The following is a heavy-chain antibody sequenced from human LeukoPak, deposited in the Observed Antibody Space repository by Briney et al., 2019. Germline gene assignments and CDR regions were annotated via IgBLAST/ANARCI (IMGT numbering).Heavy chain of an antibody. CDR1: GFTFNNYW. Sequence: PGGSLRLSCAASGFTFNNYWMSWVRQAPGKGLEWVANIKQDGSEKYYVDSVKGQFTISRDNAKNSLYLQMDSLRAEDTAVYYCARDLEDSSPFGAFDMWGQGTMVTVSS. CDR2: IKQDGSEK. CDR3: ARDLEDSSPFGAFDM. D-gene: IGHD3-22*01. J-gene: IGHJ3*02. V-gene: IGHV3-7*01.